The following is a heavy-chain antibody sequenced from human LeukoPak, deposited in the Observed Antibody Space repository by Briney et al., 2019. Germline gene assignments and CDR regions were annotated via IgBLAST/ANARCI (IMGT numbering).Heavy chain of an antibody. J-gene: IGHJ4*02. V-gene: IGHV3-7*03. D-gene: IGHD4-17*01. CDR3: ARRKGYGDYFDY. Sequence: GGSLRLSCAASGFTFSSYGMHWVRQAPGKGLEWVANIKQDGTEKYYVDSVKGRFTISRDNAKNSLYLQMNSLRAEDTALYYCARRKGYGDYFDYWGQGTLVTVSS. CDR1: GFTFSSYG. CDR2: IKQDGTEK.